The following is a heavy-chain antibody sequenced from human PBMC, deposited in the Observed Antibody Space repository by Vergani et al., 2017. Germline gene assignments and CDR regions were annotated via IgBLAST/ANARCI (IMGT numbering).Heavy chain of an antibody. J-gene: IGHJ4*02. V-gene: IGHV4-4*02. Sequence: QVQLQESGPGLVKPSGTLSLTCAVSGGSLSSSNWWSWVRPPPGKGLEWIGEIYHSGSTNYNPSLKSLVTISVDKSKNQFPLKLSSVTAADAAVYYCAIVYYGSGTAIVYWGEGSLVTVS. CDR1: GGSLSSSNW. D-gene: IGHD3-10*01. CDR2: IYHSGST. CDR3: AIVYYGSGTAIVY.